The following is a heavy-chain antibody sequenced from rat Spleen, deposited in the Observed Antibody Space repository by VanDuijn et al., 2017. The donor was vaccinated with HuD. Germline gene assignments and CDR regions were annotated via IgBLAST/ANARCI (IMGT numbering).Heavy chain of an antibody. J-gene: IGHJ3*01. CDR2: ISYSGST. Sequence: VQLKESGPGLVQPSQSLSLTCSVTVYSITSSYRWNWIRKFPGNKLEWMGYISYSGSTSYNPSLKSRISITRDTSKNQFFLQLNSVTTEDTATYYCARQDNYVGFAYWGQGTLVTVSS. D-gene: IGHD1-10*01. CDR3: ARQDNYVGFAY. V-gene: IGHV3-1*01. CDR1: VYSITSSY.